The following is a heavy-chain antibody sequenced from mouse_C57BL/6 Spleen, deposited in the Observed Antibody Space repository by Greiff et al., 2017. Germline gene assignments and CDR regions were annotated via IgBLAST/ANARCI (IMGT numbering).Heavy chain of an antibody. CDR3: ARSGSYYGRGGFAY. Sequence: QVQLQQPGAELVMPGASVKLSCKASGYTFTSYWMHWVKQRPGQGLEWIGEIDPSDSYTNYNQKFKGKSTLTVDKSSSTAYLQLSSLTSEDSAVYYCARSGSYYGRGGFAYWGQGTLVTVSA. D-gene: IGHD1-1*01. J-gene: IGHJ3*01. CDR1: GYTFTSYW. CDR2: IDPSDSYT. V-gene: IGHV1-69*01.